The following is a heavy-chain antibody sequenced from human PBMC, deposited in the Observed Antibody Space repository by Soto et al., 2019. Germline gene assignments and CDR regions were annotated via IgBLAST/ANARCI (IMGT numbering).Heavy chain of an antibody. Sequence: GESLKISCEASGYKFRSYWIAWVRQMPGKGPEWMGFIYPGDSDARYSPSFQGQVSISAGKAINTVYLQWSSLRASDTAMYYCATGTFNFDSWGQGTLVTVSS. V-gene: IGHV5-51*01. CDR2: IYPGDSDA. CDR3: ATGTFNFDS. J-gene: IGHJ4*02. CDR1: GYKFRSYW.